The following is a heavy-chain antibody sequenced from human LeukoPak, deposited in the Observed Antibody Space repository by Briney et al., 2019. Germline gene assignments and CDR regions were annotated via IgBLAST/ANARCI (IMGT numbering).Heavy chain of an antibody. J-gene: IGHJ4*02. CDR3: ARPDDLLLYAY. CDR2: ISSSSTYK. D-gene: IGHD2/OR15-2a*01. Sequence: GGSLRLSCAASGFTFSSYRMHWVRQAPGKGLEWVSSISSSSTYKYYADSVEGRFTISRDNSKSSLYLQMDSLRAEDTAVYYCARPDDLLLYAYWGQGTLVTVSS. CDR1: GFTFSSYR. V-gene: IGHV3-21*01.